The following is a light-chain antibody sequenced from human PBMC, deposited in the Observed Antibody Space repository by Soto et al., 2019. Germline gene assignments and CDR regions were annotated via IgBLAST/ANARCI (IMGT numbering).Light chain of an antibody. CDR2: AAS. CDR1: QSISSY. Sequence: DIQMTQSPSSLSASVGDRVTITCRASQSISSYLNWYQQKPGKAPKLLIYAASSLQSGVPSRFSGSGSRTDFTLTISSLQPEDFATYYCQQLNSYPSITFGQGTRLEI. V-gene: IGKV1-39*01. CDR3: QQLNSYPSIT. J-gene: IGKJ5*01.